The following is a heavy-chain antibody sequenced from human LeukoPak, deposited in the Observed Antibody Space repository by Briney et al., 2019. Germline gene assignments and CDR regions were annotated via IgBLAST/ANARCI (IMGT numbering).Heavy chain of an antibody. J-gene: IGHJ6*03. V-gene: IGHV1-24*01. CDR3: ARVKGYYRVRHYYYYMDV. D-gene: IGHD3-3*01. CDR1: GYTLTELS. Sequence: ASVKVSCKVSGYTLTELSMHWVRQAPGKGLEWMGGFDPEDGETIYAQKFQGRVTMTEDTSTDTAYMELSSLRSEDTAVYYCARVKGYYRVRHYYYYMDVWGKGTTVTVSS. CDR2: FDPEDGET.